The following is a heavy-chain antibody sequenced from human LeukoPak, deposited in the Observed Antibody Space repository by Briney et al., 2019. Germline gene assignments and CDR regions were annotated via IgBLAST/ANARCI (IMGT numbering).Heavy chain of an antibody. CDR2: MSASGSS. Sequence: PSETLSLTCTVSGGSISNYYWTWIRQPAGRGLGWIGRMSASGSSNYSPSLKSRVTMSVDTSKSQFSLRLNSVTAADTAVYYCARIYYYDSSGYYWFDPWGQGTLVTVSS. V-gene: IGHV4-4*07. D-gene: IGHD3-22*01. CDR3: ARIYYYDSSGYYWFDP. J-gene: IGHJ5*02. CDR1: GGSISNYY.